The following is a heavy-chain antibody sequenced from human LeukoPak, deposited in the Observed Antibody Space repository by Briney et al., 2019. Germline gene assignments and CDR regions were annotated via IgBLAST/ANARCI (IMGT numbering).Heavy chain of an antibody. CDR3: ARDQNKYDSSGYYYYQYGMDV. CDR1: GGSISSGDYY. V-gene: IGHV4-30-4*01. D-gene: IGHD3-22*01. J-gene: IGHJ6*02. CDR2: IHYSGST. Sequence: SQTLSLTCTVSGGSISSGDYYWPWIRQPPGRGLEWIGYIHYSGSTHYNPSLKSRVSISVDTAKNQFSLNLSSVTAADTAVYYCARDQNKYDSSGYYYYQYGMDVWGQGTTVTVSS.